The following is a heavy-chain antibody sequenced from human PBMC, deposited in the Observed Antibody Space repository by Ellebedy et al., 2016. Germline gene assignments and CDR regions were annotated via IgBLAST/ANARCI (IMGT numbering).Heavy chain of an antibody. Sequence: GESLKISCAASGFNFSFYWMGCVSKAPGKGLEWVANIKQDGSEKHYADSVKGLFTISRDNAKNSLYLQMNSLGAEDTAVYFCARGRYYCSSTSCYAPSWVDPWGQGTLVTVSS. CDR1: GFNFSFYW. V-gene: IGHV3-7*01. CDR2: IKQDGSEK. J-gene: IGHJ5*02. CDR3: ARGRYYCSSTSCYAPSWVDP. D-gene: IGHD2-2*01.